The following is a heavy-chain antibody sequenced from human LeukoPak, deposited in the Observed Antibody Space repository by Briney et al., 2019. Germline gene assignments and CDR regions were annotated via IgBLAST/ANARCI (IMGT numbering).Heavy chain of an antibody. Sequence: PGKGLEWVANINQDGSEIYFVDSVRGRFTISRDNSKNSLHLQMNTLRAEDTAVYYCARERDGRFFDYWGQGTLVTVSS. CDR2: INQDGSEI. CDR3: ARERDGRFFDY. D-gene: IGHD5-24*01. J-gene: IGHJ4*02. V-gene: IGHV3-7*01.